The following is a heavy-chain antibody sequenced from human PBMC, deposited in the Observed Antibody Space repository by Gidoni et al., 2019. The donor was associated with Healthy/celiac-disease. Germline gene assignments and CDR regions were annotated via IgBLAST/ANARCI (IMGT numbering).Heavy chain of an antibody. CDR1: GFTFSSDS. V-gene: IGHV3-21*01. D-gene: IGHD4-17*01. Sequence: EVQLVESGGGLVKPGGSLRLSCAASGFTFSSDSMNWVRQAPGKGLEWVSSISSSSSYIYYADSVKGRFTISRDNAKNSLYLQMNSLRAEDTAVYYCARVGGTVTNFDYWGQGTLVTVSS. CDR3: ARVGGTVTNFDY. J-gene: IGHJ4*02. CDR2: ISSSSSYI.